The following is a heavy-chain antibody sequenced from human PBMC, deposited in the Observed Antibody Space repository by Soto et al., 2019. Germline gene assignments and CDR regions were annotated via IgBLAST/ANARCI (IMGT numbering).Heavy chain of an antibody. CDR1: GGSISSYY. Sequence: SETLSLTCTVSGGSISSYYWSWIRQPPGKGLEWIGYIYYSGSTNYNPSLKSRVTISVDTSKNQFSLKLSSVTAADTAVYYCARDQGGRYYYDSSGYPQRKVAPYYFDYWGQGTLVTAPQ. CDR2: IYYSGST. V-gene: IGHV4-59*01. J-gene: IGHJ4*02. CDR3: ARDQGGRYYYDSSGYPQRKVAPYYFDY. D-gene: IGHD3-22*01.